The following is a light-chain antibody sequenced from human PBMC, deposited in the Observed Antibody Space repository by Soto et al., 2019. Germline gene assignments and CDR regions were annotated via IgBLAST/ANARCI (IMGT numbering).Light chain of an antibody. V-gene: IGLV2-11*01. J-gene: IGLJ1*01. Sequence: QSALTQPRSVSGSPRQSVSISCTGTSSDVGGYSFVSWYQQYPGKAPKLIIYDVSKRPSGVPDRFSGSKSGNTASLTISGLQAEDEADYYCASWDDSLNAQGVFGSGTKLTVL. CDR3: ASWDDSLNAQGV. CDR1: SSDVGGYSF. CDR2: DVS.